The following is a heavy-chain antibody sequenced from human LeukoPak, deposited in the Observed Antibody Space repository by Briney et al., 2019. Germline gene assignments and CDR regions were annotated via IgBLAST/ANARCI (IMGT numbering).Heavy chain of an antibody. Sequence: KPSETLSLTCAVYGGSFSGYYWSWIRQPPGKGLEWIGEINHSGSTNYNPSLKSRVTISVDTSKNQFSLKLSSVTAADTAVYYCARGPNYYDSSRDAFDIWGQGTMVTVSS. J-gene: IGHJ3*02. CDR3: ARGPNYYDSSRDAFDI. CDR1: GGSFSGYY. D-gene: IGHD3-22*01. V-gene: IGHV4-34*01. CDR2: INHSGST.